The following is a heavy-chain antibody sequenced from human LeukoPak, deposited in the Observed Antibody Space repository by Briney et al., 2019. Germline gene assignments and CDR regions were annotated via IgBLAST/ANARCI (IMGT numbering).Heavy chain of an antibody. J-gene: IGHJ2*01. Sequence: ASVKVSCKASGYTSTGYYMHWVRQAPGQGLEWMGRINPNSGGTNYAQKFQGRVTMTRDTSISTAYMELSRLRSDDAAVYYCAREGDGYKRGDWYFDLWGRGTLVTVSS. D-gene: IGHD5-24*01. V-gene: IGHV1-2*06. CDR2: INPNSGGT. CDR3: AREGDGYKRGDWYFDL. CDR1: GYTSTGYY.